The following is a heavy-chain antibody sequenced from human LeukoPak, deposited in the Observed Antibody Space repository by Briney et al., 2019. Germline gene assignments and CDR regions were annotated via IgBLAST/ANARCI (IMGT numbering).Heavy chain of an antibody. D-gene: IGHD2-2*01. V-gene: IGHV4-59*12. CDR2: IYHSGST. CDR1: GGFISSYY. CDR3: ARAGCSSSSSCMFDP. J-gene: IGHJ5*02. Sequence: SETLSLTCTVSGGFISSYYWSWIRQPPGKGLEWIGYIYHSGSTSYNPSLKSRVTISVDRSRNQFSVRLTSVTAADTAVYYCARAGCSSSSSCMFDPWGQGTLVTVSS.